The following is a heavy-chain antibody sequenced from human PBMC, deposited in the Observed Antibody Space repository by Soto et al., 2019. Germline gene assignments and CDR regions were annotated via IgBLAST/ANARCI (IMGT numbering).Heavy chain of an antibody. Sequence: GGSLRLSCAASGFTFSSYGMHWVRQAPGKGLEWVAVIWYDGSNKYYADSVKGRFTISRDNSKNTLYLQMNSLRAEDTAVYYCARERDPLGATTLFDYWGQGTLVTVSS. D-gene: IGHD1-26*01. CDR2: IWYDGSNK. V-gene: IGHV3-33*01. J-gene: IGHJ4*02. CDR3: ARERDPLGATTLFDY. CDR1: GFTFSSYG.